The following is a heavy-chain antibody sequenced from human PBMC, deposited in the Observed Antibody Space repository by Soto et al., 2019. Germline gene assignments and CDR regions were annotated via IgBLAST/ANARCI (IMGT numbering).Heavy chain of an antibody. CDR1: GFNFSSYA. Sequence: EVQLLESGGGLVQPGGSLRLSCAASGFNFSSYAMSWVRQAPGKGLEWVSAISGSGGSTYYADSVKGRFTISRDNSKNTLYLQMNSLRAEDTAVYYCAKDLVRGWLKVYWYFDLWGRGTLVTVSS. V-gene: IGHV3-23*01. CDR2: ISGSGGST. CDR3: AKDLVRGWLKVYWYFDL. D-gene: IGHD6-19*01. J-gene: IGHJ2*01.